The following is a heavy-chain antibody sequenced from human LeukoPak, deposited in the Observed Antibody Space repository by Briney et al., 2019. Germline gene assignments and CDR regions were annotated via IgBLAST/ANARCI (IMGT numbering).Heavy chain of an antibody. D-gene: IGHD6-13*01. CDR2: TYYRSKWYN. CDR1: GDSVSSNGAV. J-gene: IGHJ4*02. CDR3: ARGKFSAIGMDS. V-gene: IGHV6-1*01. Sequence: SQTLSLTCAISGDSVSSNGAVWNWIRQSPSRGLEWLGRTYYRSKWYNDYAVSVRSRITINPDTSKNQFSLQLNSVTPEDTAVYYCARGKFSAIGMDSWGQGTLVTVSS.